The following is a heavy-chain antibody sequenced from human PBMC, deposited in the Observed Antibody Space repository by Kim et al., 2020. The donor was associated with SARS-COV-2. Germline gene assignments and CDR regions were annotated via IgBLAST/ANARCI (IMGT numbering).Heavy chain of an antibody. CDR1: GFTFSSYG. V-gene: IGHV3-33*05. J-gene: IGHJ6*02. CDR2: ISYDGSNK. Sequence: GGSLRLSCAASGFTFSSYGMHWVRQAPGKGLEWVAVISYDGSNKYYADSVKGRFTISRDNSKNTLYLQMNSLRAEDTAVYYCARQQRLGELSLNPYYYYYGMDVWGQGTTVTVSS. CDR3: ARQQRLGELSLNPYYYYYGMDV. D-gene: IGHD3-16*02.